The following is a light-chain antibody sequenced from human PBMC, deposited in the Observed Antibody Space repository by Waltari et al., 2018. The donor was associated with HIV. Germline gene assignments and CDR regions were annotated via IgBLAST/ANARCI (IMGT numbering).Light chain of an antibody. Sequence: QSVLTQPPSASGTPGQRAPISCSGSSSIIGSNTVNWYQQLPGTAPKLLIYSNNQRPSGVPDRFAGSKSGTSASLAISGLQSEDEADYYCAAWDDSLNGHVVFGGGTKLTVL. J-gene: IGLJ2*01. CDR2: SNN. V-gene: IGLV1-44*01. CDR3: AAWDDSLNGHVV. CDR1: SSIIGSNT.